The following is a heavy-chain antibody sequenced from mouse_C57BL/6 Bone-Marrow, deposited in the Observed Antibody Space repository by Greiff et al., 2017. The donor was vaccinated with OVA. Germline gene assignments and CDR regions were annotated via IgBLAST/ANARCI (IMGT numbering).Heavy chain of an antibody. CDR3: ARDYYGSRSWFAY. V-gene: IGHV5-4*01. J-gene: IGHJ3*01. Sequence: EVQLVESGGGLVKPGGSLKLSCAASGFTFRSYAMSWVRQTPEKRLEWVATISDGGSYTYYPDNVKGRFTISRDNAKNNLYLQMSHLKSEDTAMYYCARDYYGSRSWFAYWGQGTLVTVSA. D-gene: IGHD1-1*01. CDR1: GFTFRSYA. CDR2: ISDGGSYT.